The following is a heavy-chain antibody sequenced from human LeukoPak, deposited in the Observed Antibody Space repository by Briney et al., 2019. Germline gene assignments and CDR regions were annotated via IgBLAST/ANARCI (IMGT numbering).Heavy chain of an antibody. Sequence: GGSLRLSFAASGFTFSSYAMSWVRQAPGKGLEWVSPISGSGGSTYYAGSVKGRFTISRDNSKNTLYLQMNSLRAEDTAVYYCAKDRVGSQLERPGWFDPWGQGTLVTVSS. CDR2: ISGSGGST. D-gene: IGHD1-1*01. CDR1: GFTFSSYA. V-gene: IGHV3-23*01. J-gene: IGHJ5*02. CDR3: AKDRVGSQLERPGWFDP.